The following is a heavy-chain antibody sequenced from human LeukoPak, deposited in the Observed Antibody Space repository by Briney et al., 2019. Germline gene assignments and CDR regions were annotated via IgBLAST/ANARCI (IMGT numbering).Heavy chain of an antibody. J-gene: IGHJ4*02. V-gene: IGHV3-30*02. Sequence: PGGSLRLSCAASGFTFNTCAMHWVRQAPGKGLERVAFIRHDGSDEYYGDSVKGRFTISRDNPRNTLYLQMNSLTAGDTAVYYCAKDRYCTTSNCPKDHWGQGTLVTVSS. D-gene: IGHD2-8*01. CDR3: AKDRYCTTSNCPKDH. CDR1: GFTFNTCA. CDR2: IRHDGSDE.